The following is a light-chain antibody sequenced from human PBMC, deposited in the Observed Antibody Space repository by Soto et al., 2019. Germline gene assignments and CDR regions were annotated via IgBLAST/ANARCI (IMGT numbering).Light chain of an antibody. Sequence: QSVLTQPPSASGTPGQTVTISCSGSSSNIGLNDVHWYRQLSVTAPQILIYDTNQQATGVPDRFSGSRSGTSASLAIHGLQSEDEADYHCAAWDDSLNGPVFGGGTKLTVL. CDR1: SSNIGLND. V-gene: IGLV1-44*01. CDR2: DTN. J-gene: IGLJ3*02. CDR3: AAWDDSLNGPV.